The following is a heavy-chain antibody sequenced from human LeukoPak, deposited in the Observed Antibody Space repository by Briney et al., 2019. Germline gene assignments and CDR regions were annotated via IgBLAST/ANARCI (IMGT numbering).Heavy chain of an antibody. CDR1: GFIFSISS. J-gene: IGHJ4*02. CDR3: AKAVYILTGYYHFDY. CDR2: ISSSSTTI. Sequence: PGGSLRLSCAASGFIFSISSINWVRQAPGKGLEWVSYISSSSTTIYYADSVKGRFTISRDNAKNSLYLQMNSLRAEDTAVYYCAKAVYILTGYYHFDYWGQGTLVTVSS. D-gene: IGHD3-9*01. V-gene: IGHV3-48*01.